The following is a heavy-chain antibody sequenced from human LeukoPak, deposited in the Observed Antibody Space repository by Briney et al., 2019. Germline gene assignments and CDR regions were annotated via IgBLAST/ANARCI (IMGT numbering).Heavy chain of an antibody. Sequence: ASVKVSCKASGYTFTSYAIHWVRQAPGQRLEWMGWINAGSGNTKYSQKFRGRVTITRDTSASTAYMELSSLRSEDTAVYYCARHTPSGWYAHALDVWGQGTMVTVSS. V-gene: IGHV1-3*01. CDR2: INAGSGNT. CDR3: ARHTPSGWYAHALDV. CDR1: GYTFTSYA. D-gene: IGHD6-19*01. J-gene: IGHJ3*01.